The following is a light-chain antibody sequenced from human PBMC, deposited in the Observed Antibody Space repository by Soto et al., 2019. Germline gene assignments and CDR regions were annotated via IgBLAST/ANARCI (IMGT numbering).Light chain of an antibody. J-gene: IGLJ2*01. CDR3: SSYTSDNPLV. V-gene: IGLV2-14*03. CDR2: EVN. Sequence: QSALTQPASVSGSPGQSITISCTGTSSDVGGYKYVSWYQQHPGKAPKLMIYEVNHRPSRISNRCSGSKSGNTASLTISGLQDDAEGDYYCSSYTSDNPLVFGGGTKLTVL. CDR1: SSDVGGYKY.